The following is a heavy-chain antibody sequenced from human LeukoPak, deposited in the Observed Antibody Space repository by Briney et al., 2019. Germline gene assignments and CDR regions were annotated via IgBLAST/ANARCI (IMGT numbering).Heavy chain of an antibody. Sequence: PSQTLSLTCTVSGGSISSGLYYWSWIRQPPGKGLEWIGEINHSGSTNYNPFLKSRVTISVDTSKNQFSLKLSSVTAADTAVYYCARRGDYDFWSGYRHRNYFDYWGQGTLVTVSS. CDR2: INHSGST. CDR3: ARRGDYDFWSGYRHRNYFDY. D-gene: IGHD3-3*01. CDR1: GGSISSGLYY. V-gene: IGHV4-39*07. J-gene: IGHJ4*02.